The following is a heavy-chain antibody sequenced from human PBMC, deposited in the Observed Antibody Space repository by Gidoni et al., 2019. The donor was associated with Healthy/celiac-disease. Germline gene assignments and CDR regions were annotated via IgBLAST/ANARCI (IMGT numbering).Heavy chain of an antibody. CDR1: GFTFSSYG. J-gene: IGHJ3*02. D-gene: IGHD3-22*01. V-gene: IGHV3-30*18. CDR2: ISYDGSNK. Sequence: QVQLVESGGGVVQPGRSLRLSCAASGFTFSSYGMHWVRQAPGKGLEWVAVISYDGSNKYYADSVKGRFTISRDNSKNTLYLQMNSLRAEDTAVYYCAKDNYYDSSGAFDIWGQGTMVTVSS. CDR3: AKDNYYDSSGAFDI.